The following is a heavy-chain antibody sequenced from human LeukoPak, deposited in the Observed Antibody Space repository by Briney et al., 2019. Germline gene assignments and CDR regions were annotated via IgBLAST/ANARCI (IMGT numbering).Heavy chain of an antibody. Sequence: GASVKVSCKASGYTFTNCAMNWVRQAPGQGLEWMGWIHPSTGNPTYAQGFTGRFVFSLDTSVSTTYLQISSLKAEDTAVYYCARAFQSLGGLSLPDYWGQGTLVTVYS. V-gene: IGHV7-4-1*02. CDR2: IHPSTGNP. CDR3: ARAFQSLGGLSLPDY. D-gene: IGHD3-16*02. J-gene: IGHJ4*02. CDR1: GYTFTNCA.